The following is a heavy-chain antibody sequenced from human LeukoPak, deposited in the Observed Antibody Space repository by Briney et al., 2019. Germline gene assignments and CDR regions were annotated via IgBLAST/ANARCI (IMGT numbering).Heavy chain of an antibody. Sequence: ASVKVSCKASGGTFSSCAISWVRQAPGQGLEWMGGIIPIFGTANYAQKFQGRVTITADESTSTAYMELSSLRSEDTAVYYCARHPSPNDAFDIWGQGTMVTVSS. CDR1: GGTFSSCA. CDR3: ARHPSPNDAFDI. J-gene: IGHJ3*02. CDR2: IIPIFGTA. V-gene: IGHV1-69*13.